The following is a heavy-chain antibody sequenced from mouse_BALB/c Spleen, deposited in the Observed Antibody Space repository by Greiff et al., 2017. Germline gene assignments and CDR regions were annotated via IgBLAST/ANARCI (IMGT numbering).Heavy chain of an antibody. CDR3: ARYGNYGFAY. V-gene: IGHV3-6*02. D-gene: IGHD2-1*01. Sequence: ESGPGLVKPSQSLSLTCSVTGYSITSGYYWNWIRQFPGNKLEWMGYISYDGSNNYNPSLKNRISITRDTSKNQFFLKLNSVTTEDTATYYCARYGNYGFAYWGQGTLVTVSA. CDR1: GYSITSGYY. J-gene: IGHJ3*01. CDR2: ISYDGSN.